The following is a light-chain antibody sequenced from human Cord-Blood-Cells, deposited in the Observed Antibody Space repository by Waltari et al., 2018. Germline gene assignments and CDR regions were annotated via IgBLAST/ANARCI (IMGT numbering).Light chain of an antibody. J-gene: IGKJ1*01. CDR1: QGFSSN. Sequence: EIVMTQSPPTLSVSPGERATLSCRASQGFSSNLAWYQQKPGQAPMLLIDAASTRATGIAGRFSSSGAGEELTLTISRLQSEDGAVYYWQQYNHWPRTFGQGTKVEIK. CDR2: AAS. V-gene: IGKV3-15*01. CDR3: QQYNHWPRT.